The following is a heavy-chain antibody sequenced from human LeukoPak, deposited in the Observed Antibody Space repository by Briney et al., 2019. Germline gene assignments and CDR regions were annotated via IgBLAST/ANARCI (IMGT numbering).Heavy chain of an antibody. CDR2: INPNSGGS. CDR1: GYTFTDYY. Sequence: ASVKVSCKASGYTFTDYYMHWVRQAPGQGLEWMGWINPNSGGSNSEQKFQDRVTMTRDTSITTAYMELSRLTSDDTAVYYCARDTRRADGYSDFWGQGTLVTVSS. D-gene: IGHD5-24*01. CDR3: ARDTRRADGYSDF. J-gene: IGHJ4*02. V-gene: IGHV1-2*02.